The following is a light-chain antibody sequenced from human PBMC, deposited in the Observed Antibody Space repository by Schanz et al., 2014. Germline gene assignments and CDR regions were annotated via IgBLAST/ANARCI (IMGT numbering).Light chain of an antibody. V-gene: IGLV2-8*01. CDR2: EVN. Sequence: QSVLTQPASVSGSPGQSITISCTGTSSDVGGYNYVSWYQQHPGKAPKLMIYEVNKRPSGVPVRFSGSKSGNTASLTVSGVQPEDEADYYCSSYAGTNFWVFGGGTKLTVL. J-gene: IGLJ3*02. CDR3: SSYAGTNFWV. CDR1: SSDVGGYNY.